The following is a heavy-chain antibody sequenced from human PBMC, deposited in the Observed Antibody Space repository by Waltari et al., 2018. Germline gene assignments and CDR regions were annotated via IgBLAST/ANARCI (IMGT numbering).Heavy chain of an antibody. D-gene: IGHD6-25*01. CDR1: EFIFSSYD. V-gene: IGHV3-21*02. CDR3: TRAHGAAARLDFDY. Sequence: EVQLVESGGGLVKPGGSLRLSCAASEFIFSSYDMNWVRQAPGKGLELVSSINHGSSYVYYADSVKGRFSITRDNAKNSLYLQMNSRGAEDTAVYYCTRAHGAAARLDFDYWGQGTLVTVSS. CDR2: INHGSSYV. J-gene: IGHJ4*02.